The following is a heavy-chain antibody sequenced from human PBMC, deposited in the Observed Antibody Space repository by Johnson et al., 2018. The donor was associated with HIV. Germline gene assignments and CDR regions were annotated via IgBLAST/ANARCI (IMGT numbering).Heavy chain of an antibody. CDR3: ARGLTMIVVVVAFDI. D-gene: IGHD3-22*01. J-gene: IGHJ3*02. CDR1: GFTFSSYA. V-gene: IGHV3-30-3*01. Sequence: QVQLVESGGGVVQPGTSLRLSCAASGFTFSSYAMHWVRQAPGKGLEWVTLISYDGSNKYYADSVKGRFTISRDNSKNTLYLQMNSRRDEDTSVYYCARGLTMIVVVVAFDIWGQGTMVTVSS. CDR2: ISYDGSNK.